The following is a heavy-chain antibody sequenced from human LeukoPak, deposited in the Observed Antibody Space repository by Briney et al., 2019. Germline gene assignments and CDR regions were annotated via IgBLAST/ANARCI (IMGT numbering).Heavy chain of an antibody. D-gene: IGHD3-16*02. Sequence: SETLSLTCSVSGASISSHYWSWLRQPPGKGLEWIGSIYYSWSTYYNPSLKSRVTISVDTSKNQFSQKLSSVTAADTAVYYCARHNRIMITFGGVINWGQGTLVTGSS. CDR3: ARHNRIMITFGGVIN. CDR1: GASISSHY. CDR2: IYYSWST. J-gene: IGHJ4*02. V-gene: IGHV4-39*01.